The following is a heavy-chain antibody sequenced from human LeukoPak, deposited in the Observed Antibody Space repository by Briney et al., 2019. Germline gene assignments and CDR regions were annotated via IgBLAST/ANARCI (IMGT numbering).Heavy chain of an antibody. D-gene: IGHD4-17*01. CDR3: ARDGNYGDLYYFDY. Sequence: GGSLRLSCAASGFTFDDYGMSWVRQAPGKGLEWVSGINWNGGSTGYADSVKGRFTIARDNAKNSLYLQMNSLRAEDTALYYCARDGNYGDLYYFDYWGQGTLVTVYS. V-gene: IGHV3-20*04. J-gene: IGHJ4*02. CDR2: INWNGGST. CDR1: GFTFDDYG.